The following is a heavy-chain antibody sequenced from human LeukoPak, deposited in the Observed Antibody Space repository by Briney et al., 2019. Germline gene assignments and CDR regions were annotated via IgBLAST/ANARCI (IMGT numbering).Heavy chain of an antibody. CDR2: MNPNSGNT. V-gene: IGHV1-8*01. CDR3: ARAFSSVVPATRTRYYYYGMDV. J-gene: IGHJ6*02. D-gene: IGHD2-2*01. CDR1: GYTFTSYD. Sequence: VASVKVSCKASGYTFTSYDINWVRQATGQGLEWMGWMNPNSGNTGYAQKFQGRVTMTRNTSISTAYMELSSLRSEDTAVYYCARAFSSVVPATRTRYYYYGMDVWGQGTMVTVSS.